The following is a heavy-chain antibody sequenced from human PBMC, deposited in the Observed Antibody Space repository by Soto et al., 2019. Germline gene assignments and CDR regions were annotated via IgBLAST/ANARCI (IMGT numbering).Heavy chain of an antibody. CDR2: INPYNGNT. J-gene: IGHJ4*02. CDR1: GYTFTSYG. V-gene: IGHV1-18*01. CDR3: ARDWFGIDY. D-gene: IGHD3-16*01. Sequence: QVQLVQSGAEVKKPGASGKVSCKASGYTFTSYGISWVRQAPGQGLEWMGWINPYNGNTNEAQKLQGRVTMTTDTSTNTAYMELRSRSSDDTAVYYCARDWFGIDYWGQGTLVTVSS.